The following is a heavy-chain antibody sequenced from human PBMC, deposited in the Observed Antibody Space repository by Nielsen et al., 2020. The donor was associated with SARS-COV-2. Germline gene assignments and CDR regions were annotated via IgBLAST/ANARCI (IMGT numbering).Heavy chain of an antibody. Sequence: GESLKISCAASGFSFSDYDFHWVRQVTGKGLEWVSAIGIADDTYYPGSVRGRFTISRENAKNSLYLQMDSLRPGDTAVYYCAREVPDNTVTIGWSLDLWGRGTLVTVSS. CDR1: GFSFSDYD. J-gene: IGHJ2*01. V-gene: IGHV3-13*01. D-gene: IGHD4-17*01. CDR3: AREVPDNTVTIGWSLDL. CDR2: IGIADDT.